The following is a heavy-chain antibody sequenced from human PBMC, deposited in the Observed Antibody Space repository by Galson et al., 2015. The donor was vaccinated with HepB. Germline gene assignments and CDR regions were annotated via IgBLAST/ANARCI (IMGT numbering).Heavy chain of an antibody. CDR3: AKDVAQSLGSAFDI. D-gene: IGHD7-27*01. CDR2: ISWDGGST. CDR1: GFTFDDYT. J-gene: IGHJ3*02. V-gene: IGHV3-43*01. Sequence: SLRLSCAASGFTFDDYTMHWVRQAPGKGLEWVSLISWDGGSTYYADSVKGRFTISRDNSKNSLYLQMNSLRTEDTALYYCAKDVAQSLGSAFDIWGQGTMVTVSS.